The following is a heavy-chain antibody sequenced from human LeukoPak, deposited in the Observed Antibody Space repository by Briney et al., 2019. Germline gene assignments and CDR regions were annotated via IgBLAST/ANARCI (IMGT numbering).Heavy chain of an antibody. Sequence: PGGSLRLSCAASGFTFSSYAMSWVRQAPGKGLEWVSAISGSGGSTYYADSVKGRFTISRDNSKNTLYLQMNSLRAEDTAVYYCATVVGATGGFDYWGQGTLVTVAS. V-gene: IGHV3-23*01. D-gene: IGHD1-26*01. CDR3: ATVVGATGGFDY. CDR2: ISGSGGST. CDR1: GFTFSSYA. J-gene: IGHJ4*02.